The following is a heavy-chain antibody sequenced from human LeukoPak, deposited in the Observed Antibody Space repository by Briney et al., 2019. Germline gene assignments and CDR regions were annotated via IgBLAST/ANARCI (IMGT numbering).Heavy chain of an antibody. CDR1: GFSFSGHW. J-gene: IGHJ4*02. D-gene: IGHD6-6*01. CDR2: ISPTGSTT. V-gene: IGHV3-74*01. CDR3: ARGPNSNWSGLDF. Sequence: GGSLRLSCTASGFSFSGHWMHWARQLPGKGLVWVSRISPTGSTTRYADSVKGRFTVSRDNAKNTLYLQVNNLRAEDTAVYYCARGPNSNWSGLDFWGQGTLLTVSS.